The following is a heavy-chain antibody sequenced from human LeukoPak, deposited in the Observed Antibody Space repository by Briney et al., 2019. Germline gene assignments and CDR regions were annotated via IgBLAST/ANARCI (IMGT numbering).Heavy chain of an antibody. V-gene: IGHV1-46*01. Sequence: ASVNVSCKASGYTFTNYYMHWVRQAPGQGLEWMGIINPSGGRTSYAQKFQGRVIMTRDTSTSTVYMELSSLRSEDTAVYYCARVNRRYGTDVWGQGTTVTVSS. CDR2: INPSGGRT. D-gene: IGHD2/OR15-2a*01. CDR3: ARVNRRYGTDV. CDR1: GYTFTNYY. J-gene: IGHJ6*02.